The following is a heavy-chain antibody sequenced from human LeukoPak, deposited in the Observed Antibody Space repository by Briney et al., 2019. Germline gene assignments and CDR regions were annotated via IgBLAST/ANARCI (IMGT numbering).Heavy chain of an antibody. CDR1: GYTFTSYG. CDR2: ISAYNGNT. CDR3: ARDYNLLGYCSGGSRSTDY. V-gene: IGHV1-18*01. J-gene: IGHJ4*02. D-gene: IGHD2-15*01. Sequence: ASVKVSCKASGYTFTSYGISWVRQAPGQGLEWMGWISAYNGNTNYAQKLQGRVTMTTDTSTSTAYMELRSLRSDDTAVYYCARDYNLLGYCSGGSRSTDYWGQGTLVTVSS.